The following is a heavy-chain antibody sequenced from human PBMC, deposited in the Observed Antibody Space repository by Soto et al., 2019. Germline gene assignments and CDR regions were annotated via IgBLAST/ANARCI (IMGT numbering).Heavy chain of an antibody. V-gene: IGHV1-69*13. J-gene: IGHJ4*02. CDR3: AGWGSHYYFDY. Sequence: ASVKVSCKASGGTFSSYAISWVRQAPGQGLEWMGGIIPIFGTANYAQKFQGRVTITADESTSTAYMELSSLRSEDTAVYYCAGWGSHYYFDYWGQGTLVTVSS. D-gene: IGHD7-27*01. CDR2: IIPIFGTA. CDR1: GGTFSSYA.